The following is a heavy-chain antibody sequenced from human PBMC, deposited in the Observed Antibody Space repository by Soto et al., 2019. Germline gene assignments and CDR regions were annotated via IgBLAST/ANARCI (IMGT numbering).Heavy chain of an antibody. Sequence: GGSLRLSCAASGFAFSSFAMSWVRQTPGEGLVWVSAISGSGDTTYYADSVKGRFTISRDNSKNTLYLQMNNLRAEDTAVYYCAKDHFGSGTYYSLIDSWGQGTLVTVSS. D-gene: IGHD3-10*01. J-gene: IGHJ4*02. CDR2: ISGSGDTT. V-gene: IGHV3-23*01. CDR3: AKDHFGSGTYYSLIDS. CDR1: GFAFSSFA.